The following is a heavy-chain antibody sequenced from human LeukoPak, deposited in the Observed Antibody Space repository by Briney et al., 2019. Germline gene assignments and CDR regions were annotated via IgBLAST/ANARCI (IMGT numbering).Heavy chain of an antibody. D-gene: IGHD1-26*01. CDR2: VNHSGSA. CDR1: VGFLTGYY. CDR3: ARVPELYRSLLGI. J-gene: IGHJ3*02. V-gene: IGHV4-34*01. Sequence: SETLSLTCAVYVGFLTGYYWIGIRQPPGKGLEWIGEVNHSGSANYNPSLKSRVTISVDTSKNQFSLRLTSVTVADTAVYYCARVPELYRSLLGIWGQGTVVTVSS.